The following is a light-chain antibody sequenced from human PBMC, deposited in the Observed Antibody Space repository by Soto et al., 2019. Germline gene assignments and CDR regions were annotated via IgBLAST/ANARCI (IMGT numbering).Light chain of an antibody. CDR2: GAS. J-gene: IGKJ2*01. CDR3: QLFYNSLYT. CDR1: QSVSSAY. V-gene: IGKV3-20*01. Sequence: EIVLTQSPGTLSLSPGERATLSCRTSQSVSSAYLAWYQQKPGRAPRLLIYGASSRATGIPDRFTGSGSGTDFTLTISRLEPEDFVVYYCQLFYNSLYTFGQGTKLEIK.